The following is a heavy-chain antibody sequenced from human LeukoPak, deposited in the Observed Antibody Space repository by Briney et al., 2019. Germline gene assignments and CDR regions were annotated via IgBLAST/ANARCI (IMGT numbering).Heavy chain of an antibody. CDR1: AFNFRTYA. V-gene: IGHV3-48*02. Sequence: GGSLRLSCAASAFNFRTYAMNWVRQAPGKGLEWVSYISSSGNFIYYADSVKGRFTISRDNARNSLYLQMNSLRDEDTAIYYCARDRPIDYWGQGTLVTVSS. CDR2: ISSSGNFI. D-gene: IGHD6-6*01. J-gene: IGHJ4*02. CDR3: ARDRPIDY.